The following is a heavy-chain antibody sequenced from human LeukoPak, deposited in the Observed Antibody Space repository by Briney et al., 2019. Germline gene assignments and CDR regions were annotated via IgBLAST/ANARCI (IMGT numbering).Heavy chain of an antibody. CDR3: AKPLQLLGVSDAFDI. V-gene: IGHV3-66*01. J-gene: IGHJ3*02. D-gene: IGHD2-2*01. CDR2: IYSGDNT. CDR1: GFTFSSYA. Sequence: AGGSLRLSCAASGFTFSSYAMHWVRQAPGKGLEWVSVIYSGDNTYYADSVKGRFTISRDNSKNTLYLQMNSLRAEDTAVYYCAKPLQLLGVSDAFDIWGQGTMVTVSP.